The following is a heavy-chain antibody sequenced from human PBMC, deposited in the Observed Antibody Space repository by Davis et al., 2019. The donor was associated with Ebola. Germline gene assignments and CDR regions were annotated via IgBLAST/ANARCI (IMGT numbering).Heavy chain of an antibody. J-gene: IGHJ6*02. D-gene: IGHD4-17*01. CDR3: ARGGDYGMYYYYGMDV. V-gene: IGHV3-53*01. CDR2: IYSGGST. Sequence: PGGSLRLSCAASGFTFSSYAMSWVRQAPGKGLEWVSVIYSGGSTYYADSVKGRFTISRDNSKNTLYLQMNSLRAEDTAVYYCARGGDYGMYYYYGMDVWGQGTTVTVSS. CDR1: GFTFSSYA.